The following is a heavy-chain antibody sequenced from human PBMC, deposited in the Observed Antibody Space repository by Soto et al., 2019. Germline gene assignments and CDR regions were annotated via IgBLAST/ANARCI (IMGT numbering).Heavy chain of an antibody. D-gene: IGHD3-9*01. CDR1: GFTFSDYY. Sequence: PGGSLRLSCAASGFTFSDYYMSWIRQAPGKGLEWVSYISSSGSTIYYADSVKGRFTISRDNAKNSLYLQMNSLRAEDTAVYYCASPTLRYFDWLPYGMDVWGQGTTVTAP. CDR2: ISSSGSTI. CDR3: ASPTLRYFDWLPYGMDV. V-gene: IGHV3-11*01. J-gene: IGHJ6*02.